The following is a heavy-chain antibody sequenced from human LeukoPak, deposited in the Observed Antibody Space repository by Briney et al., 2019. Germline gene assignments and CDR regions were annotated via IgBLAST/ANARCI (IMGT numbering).Heavy chain of an antibody. J-gene: IGHJ4*02. CDR2: ISSNGGST. CDR3: ARGVTDSSSSVPFTPPDY. Sequence: TGGSLRLSCAASGFTFSSYAMHWVRQAPGKGLEYVSAISSNGGSTYYANSVKGRFTISRDNSKNTLYLQMGSLRVEDMAVYYCARGVTDSSSSVPFTPPDYWGQGTLVTVSS. CDR1: GFTFSSYA. D-gene: IGHD6-6*01. V-gene: IGHV3-64*01.